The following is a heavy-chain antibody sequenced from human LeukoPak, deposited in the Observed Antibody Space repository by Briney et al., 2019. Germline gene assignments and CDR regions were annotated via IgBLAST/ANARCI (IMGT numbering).Heavy chain of an antibody. Sequence: PSETLSLTCAVYGGSFSGYYWSWIRQPPGKGLEWIGEINHSGSTNYNPSLKSRVTISVDTSKNQFSLKLSSVTAADTAVYYCARASEICSSTSCYSRFDYWGQGTQVTVSS. CDR3: ARASEICSSTSCYSRFDY. CDR1: GGSFSGYY. V-gene: IGHV4-34*01. CDR2: INHSGST. D-gene: IGHD2-2*02. J-gene: IGHJ4*02.